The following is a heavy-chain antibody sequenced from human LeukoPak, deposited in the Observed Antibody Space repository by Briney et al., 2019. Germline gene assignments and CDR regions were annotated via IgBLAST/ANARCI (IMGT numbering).Heavy chain of an antibody. J-gene: IGHJ4*02. CDR1: GFTFSSYW. Sequence: GGSLRLSCAASGFTFSSYWMNWVRQAPGKGLEWVANIKQDGSEKYYVDSAKGRFTISRDNAKNSLYLQMNSLRTEGTAVYYCARANTAVAGRGLDYWGQGTLVTVSS. CDR2: IKQDGSEK. V-gene: IGHV3-7*02. D-gene: IGHD6-19*01. CDR3: ARANTAVAGRGLDY.